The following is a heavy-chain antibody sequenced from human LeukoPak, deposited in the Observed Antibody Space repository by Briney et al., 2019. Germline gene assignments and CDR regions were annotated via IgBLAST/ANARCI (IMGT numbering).Heavy chain of an antibody. D-gene: IGHD4-17*01. CDR1: GGSISSHY. CDR2: IYYSGST. Sequence: PSETLSLTCTVSGGSISSHYWSWIRQPPGKGLEWIGYIYYSGSTKFNPSLKSRVTISVDTSKNQFSLKLSSVTAADTAVYYCASSPDDYGDYAAGNWFDPWGQGTLVTVSS. V-gene: IGHV4-59*08. J-gene: IGHJ5*02. CDR3: ASSPDDYGDYAAGNWFDP.